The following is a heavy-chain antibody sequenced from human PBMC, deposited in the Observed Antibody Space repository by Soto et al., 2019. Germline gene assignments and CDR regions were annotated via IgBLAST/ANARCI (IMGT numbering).Heavy chain of an antibody. CDR1: GDSFNDYY. J-gene: IGHJ6*03. Sequence: QVQLVQSGAEVRKPGASVTVSCRSSGDSFNDYYIHWVRKAPGQGFEWMGWINPNGGVTKYAREFEGWVSMTRDKSIRTVYMQLSMLRSDDTAVYYCARESGGATATLDYYYFYMDVWGTGTTVTVSS. D-gene: IGHD5-12*01. CDR2: INPNGGVT. CDR3: ARESGGATATLDYYYFYMDV. V-gene: IGHV1-2*04.